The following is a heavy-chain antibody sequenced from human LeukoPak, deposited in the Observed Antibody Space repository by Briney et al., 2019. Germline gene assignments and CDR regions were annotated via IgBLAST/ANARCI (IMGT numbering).Heavy chain of an antibody. J-gene: IGHJ4*02. V-gene: IGHV4-34*01. CDR1: GGSFSGYY. CDR3: ARAGRTYCSGGSCYFGVTNDY. CDR2: INHSGST. Sequence: SETLSLTCAVYGGSFSGYYWSWIRQPPGKGLEWIGEINHSGSTNYNPSLKSRVTISVDTSKNQFSLKLSSVTAADTAVYYCARAGRTYCSGGSCYFGVTNDYWGQGTLVTVSS. D-gene: IGHD2-15*01.